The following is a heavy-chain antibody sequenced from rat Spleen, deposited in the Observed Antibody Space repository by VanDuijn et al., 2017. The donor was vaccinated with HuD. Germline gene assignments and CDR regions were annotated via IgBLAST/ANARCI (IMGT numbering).Heavy chain of an antibody. CDR2: INSAGST. CDR1: GYSITSSYR. V-gene: IGHV3-3*01. CDR3: ARDGYYGGYYHGGYFDY. D-gene: IGHD1-12*03. Sequence: EVQLQESGPGLVKPSQSLSLTCSVTGYSITSSYRWNWLRKFPGNKLEWMGYINSAGSTNYHPSLKSRISITRDTSKNQFFLQVNSVTTEDTATYYCARDGYYGGYYHGGYFDYWGQGVMVTVSS. J-gene: IGHJ2*01.